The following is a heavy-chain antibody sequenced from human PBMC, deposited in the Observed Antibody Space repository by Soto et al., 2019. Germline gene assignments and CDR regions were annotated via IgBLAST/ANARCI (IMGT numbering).Heavy chain of an antibody. CDR1: GGSISSGDYY. V-gene: IGHV4-30-4*01. CDR2: IYYSGST. D-gene: IGHD6-19*01. J-gene: IGHJ5*02. CDR3: ARGGHSSGWYFPNWFDP. Sequence: SETLSLTCTVSGGSISSGDYYWSWIRQPPGKGLEWIGYIYYSGSTYYNPSLKSRVTISVDTSKNQFSLKLSSVTAADTAVYYCARGGHSSGWYFPNWFDPWGQGTLVTVS.